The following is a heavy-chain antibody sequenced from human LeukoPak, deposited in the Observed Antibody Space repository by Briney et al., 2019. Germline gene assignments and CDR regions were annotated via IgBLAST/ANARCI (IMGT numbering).Heavy chain of an antibody. CDR1: GYTFTGYY. D-gene: IGHD3-10*01. CDR3: AYRVGYYGSGSYYSFDY. Sequence: ASVKVSCKVSGYTFTGYYMHWVRQAPGQGLEWMGWINPNSGGTNYAQKFQGRVTMTRDTSISTAYMELSRLRSDDTAVYYCAYRVGYYGSGSYYSFDYWGQGTLVTVSS. V-gene: IGHV1-2*02. CDR2: INPNSGGT. J-gene: IGHJ4*02.